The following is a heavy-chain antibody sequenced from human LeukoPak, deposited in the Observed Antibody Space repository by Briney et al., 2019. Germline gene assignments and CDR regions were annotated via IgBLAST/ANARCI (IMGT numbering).Heavy chain of an antibody. D-gene: IGHD4-17*01. V-gene: IGHV4-34*01. CDR1: GGSFSGYY. CDR3: ARGSLYGDYPYYYYYMDV. Sequence: SETLSLTCAVYGGSFSGYYWSWIRQPPGKGLEWIGEINHSGSTNYNPSLKSRVTISVDTSKNQFSLKLSSVTAADTAVYYCARGSLYGDYPYYYYYMDVWGKGTTVTISS. J-gene: IGHJ6*03. CDR2: INHSGST.